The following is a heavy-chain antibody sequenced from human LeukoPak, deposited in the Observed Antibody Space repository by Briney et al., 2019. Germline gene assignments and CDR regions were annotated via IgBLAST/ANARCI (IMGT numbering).Heavy chain of an antibody. CDR3: ARAHDFWSGYSNNWFDP. V-gene: IGHV1-18*01. D-gene: IGHD3-3*01. J-gene: IGHJ5*02. CDR1: GYTFTSYG. CDR2: ISAYNGNT. Sequence: GASVKVSCKASGYTFTSYGISWVRQAPGQGLEWMGWISAYNGNTNYAQKLQGRVTMTTDTSTSTAYMELRSLRSDDTAVYYCARAHDFWSGYSNNWFDPWGQGTLVTVPS.